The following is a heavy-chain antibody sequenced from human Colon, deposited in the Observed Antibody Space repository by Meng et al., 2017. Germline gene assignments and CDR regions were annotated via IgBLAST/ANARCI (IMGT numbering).Heavy chain of an antibody. D-gene: IGHD4-17*01. CDR1: GGSFSGYY. J-gene: IGHJ5*02. V-gene: IGHV4-34*02. CDR3: ARVNGDFDEAWFDP. CDR2: INHSGST. Sequence: QVQLQHGGAGLLKPSEPLSLTCAVYGGSFSGYYWSWIRQPPGKGLEWIGEINHSGSTNYNPSLKSRVTMSLDTSKNHFSLHLTSVTAADTAIYYCARVNGDFDEAWFDPWGQGTLVTVSS.